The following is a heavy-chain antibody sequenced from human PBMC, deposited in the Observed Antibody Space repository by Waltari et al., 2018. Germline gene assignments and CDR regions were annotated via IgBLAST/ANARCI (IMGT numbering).Heavy chain of an antibody. V-gene: IGHV4-4*07. D-gene: IGHD3-10*01. Sequence: QVQLQESGPGLVKHSATLSLTCTVSVGSIISYYWSWIRQPAGKGLEWIGRIYPGATPYYNPSLQTRIMMSVDTSQNQFSLKLSSVTAADTAVYYCARIYGSGTFIYMDVWGKGTTVTVSS. J-gene: IGHJ6*03. CDR2: IYPGATP. CDR1: VGSIISYY. CDR3: ARIYGSGTFIYMDV.